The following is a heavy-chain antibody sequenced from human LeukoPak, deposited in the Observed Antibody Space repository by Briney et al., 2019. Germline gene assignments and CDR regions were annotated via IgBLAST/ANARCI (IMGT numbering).Heavy chain of an antibody. CDR2: IYYSGST. CDR3: ARGTPTGVGYCSGGSCYSTSFDY. CDR1: GRSISSGGYY. V-gene: IGHV4-31*03. J-gene: IGHJ4*02. Sequence: SETLSLTCTVSGRSISSGGYYWSWIRQHPGKGLEWIGYIYYSGSTYYNPSLKSRVTMSVDTSKNQFSLKLSSVTAADTAVYYCARGTPTGVGYCSGGSCYSTSFDYWGQGTLVTVSS. D-gene: IGHD2-15*01.